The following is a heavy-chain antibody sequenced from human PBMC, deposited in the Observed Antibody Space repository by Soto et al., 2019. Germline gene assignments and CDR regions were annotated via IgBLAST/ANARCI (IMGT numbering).Heavy chain of an antibody. CDR2: IGGTSGST. CDR3: AKRRGEGYFDL. Sequence: EVQLLESGGGLVQPGGSLRLTCAASGFTFSNFVMGWVRRAPGKGLEWGSAIGGTSGSTYYADSVKGRLTISRDNSKNTFFLHMNSLRADDTAVYYCAKRRGEGYFDLWGRGTLVTVSS. D-gene: IGHD3-10*01. V-gene: IGHV3-23*01. CDR1: GFTFSNFV. J-gene: IGHJ2*01.